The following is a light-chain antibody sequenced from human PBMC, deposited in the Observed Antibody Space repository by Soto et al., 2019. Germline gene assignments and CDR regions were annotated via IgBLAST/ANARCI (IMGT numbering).Light chain of an antibody. CDR1: QSVSSN. V-gene: IGKV3-15*01. Sequence: IVLTHSPATLSLSPVERATLSSRASQSVSSNLAWYQQIPGRAPRLLIYGASTRXXGIPARFSASGSGTEFTLTIRSLQSEDFAVYYCQQFNYWPPITFGQGTRLEIK. J-gene: IGKJ5*01. CDR2: GAS. CDR3: QQFNYWPPIT.